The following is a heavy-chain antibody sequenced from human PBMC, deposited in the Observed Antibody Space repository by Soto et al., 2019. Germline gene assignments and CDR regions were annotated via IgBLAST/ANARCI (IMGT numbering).Heavy chain of an antibody. D-gene: IGHD3-22*01. V-gene: IGHV3-9*01. CDR1: GFTFDDYA. J-gene: IGHJ4*02. Sequence: GGSLRLSCAASGFTFDDYAMHWVRQAPGKGLEWVSGISWNSGSIGYADSVKGRFTISRDNAKNSLYLQMNSLRAEDTALYYCAKDGGGDYYDSSGYNYFDYWGQGTLVTVSS. CDR2: ISWNSGSI. CDR3: AKDGGGDYYDSSGYNYFDY.